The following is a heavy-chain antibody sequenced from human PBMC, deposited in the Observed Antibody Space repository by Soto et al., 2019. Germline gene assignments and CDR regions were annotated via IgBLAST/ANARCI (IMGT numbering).Heavy chain of an antibody. V-gene: IGHV1-69*02. Sequence: GASVKVSCKASGGTFSSYTISWVRQAPGQGLEWMGRIIPILGIANYAQKFQGRVTITADKSTSTAYMELSSLRSEDTAVYYCAVWWHCSSTSCYLGLGVDYYYGMDVWGQGTTVTVSS. CDR2: IIPILGIA. CDR3: AVWWHCSSTSCYLGLGVDYYYGMDV. CDR1: GGTFSSYT. J-gene: IGHJ6*02. D-gene: IGHD2-2*01.